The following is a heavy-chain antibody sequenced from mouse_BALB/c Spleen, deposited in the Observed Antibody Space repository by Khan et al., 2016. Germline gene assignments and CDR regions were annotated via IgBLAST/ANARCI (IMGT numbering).Heavy chain of an antibody. CDR1: GLLLTSYG. Sequence: QVQLKEAGPGLVQYSQSLSITCTVSGLLLTSYGVHWVRQSPGKGLEWLGVFWRGGSTDYNAASMSRLNITQDNSKSQVFFKMNSLRADDTALFYCAKPYAYAMDYWGQGTSVTVSS. D-gene: IGHD2-12*01. V-gene: IGHV2-5*01. J-gene: IGHJ4*01. CDR3: AKPYAYAMDY. CDR2: FWRGGST.